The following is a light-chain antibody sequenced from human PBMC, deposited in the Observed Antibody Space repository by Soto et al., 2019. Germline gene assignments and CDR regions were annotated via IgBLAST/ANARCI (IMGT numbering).Light chain of an antibody. CDR2: GAS. V-gene: IGKV3-20*01. CDR1: QSVSSNY. Sequence: EIVLTQSPDTLSLSPGERATLSCRASQSVSSNYFAWYQQKSGQAPRLLIYGASSRASGIPDTFSGSASGTDFILPFGSLAPEDFALDYCQQYGTSPRTFGQGTKVEVK. CDR3: QQYGTSPRT. J-gene: IGKJ1*01.